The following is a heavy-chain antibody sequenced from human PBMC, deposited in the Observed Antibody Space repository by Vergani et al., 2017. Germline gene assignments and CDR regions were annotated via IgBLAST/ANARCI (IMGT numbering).Heavy chain of an antibody. Sequence: QVQLVESGGGVVQPGGSLRLSCATSGFTFRTNGFHWVRQAPGKGLEWVAFLRSEGNEYYADSVKGRFTISRDNSKNTLYLQMRSLRTEETAVYYCTTLSPNWAHWWGQGTLVNVSS. CDR2: LRSEGNE. D-gene: IGHD7-27*01. CDR1: GFTFRTNG. J-gene: IGHJ4*02. CDR3: TTLSPNWAHW. V-gene: IGHV3-30*02.